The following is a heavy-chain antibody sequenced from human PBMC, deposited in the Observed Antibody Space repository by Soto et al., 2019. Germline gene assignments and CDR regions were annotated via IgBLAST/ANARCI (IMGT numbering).Heavy chain of an antibody. CDR1: GGTFSSYA. J-gene: IGHJ6*02. D-gene: IGHD2-15*01. V-gene: IGHV1-69*12. CDR3: AREYCSGGSCYSDYYYYGMDV. CDR2: IIPIFGTA. Sequence: QVQLVQSGAEVKKPGSSVKVSCKASGGTFSSYAISWVRQAPGQGLEWMGGIIPIFGTANYAQKFQGRVMITADESTRTAYMELSSLRSGETAVYYCAREYCSGGSCYSDYYYYGMDVWGQGTTVTVSS.